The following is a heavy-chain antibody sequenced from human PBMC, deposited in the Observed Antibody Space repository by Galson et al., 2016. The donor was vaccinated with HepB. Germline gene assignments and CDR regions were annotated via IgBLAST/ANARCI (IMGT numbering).Heavy chain of an antibody. CDR1: GGTFSKFA. CDR2: IIPMFGTG. J-gene: IGHJ4*02. Sequence: SVKVSCKASGGTFSKFAFSWVRQAPGQGLEWMGGIIPMFGTGNYAQTFMERVTITADESTTTFYMELSSLRFEDTAMYFCARNWRSVSSLDYWGQGTLVTVSS. CDR3: ARNWRSVSSLDY. V-gene: IGHV1-69*13. D-gene: IGHD1-1*01.